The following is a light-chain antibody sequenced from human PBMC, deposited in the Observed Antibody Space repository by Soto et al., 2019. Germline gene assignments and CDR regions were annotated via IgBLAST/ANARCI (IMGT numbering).Light chain of an antibody. CDR2: DAS. J-gene: IGKJ1*01. CDR1: QSVSSSY. Sequence: EIVLTQSPGTLSLSPGERATLSCRASQSVSSSYLAWYQQKPGQAPRLLIYDASNRATGIPARFSGSGPGTDFTLTISRLEPEDFAVYYCQQYGSSPPWTFGQGTKVDIK. CDR3: QQYGSSPPWT. V-gene: IGKV3-20*01.